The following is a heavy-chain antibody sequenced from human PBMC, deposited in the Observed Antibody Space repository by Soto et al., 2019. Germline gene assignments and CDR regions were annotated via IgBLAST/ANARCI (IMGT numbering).Heavy chain of an antibody. CDR2: IWYDGSNK. Sequence: ESGGGVVQPGRSLRLSCAASGFTFSSYGMHWVRQAPGKGLEWVAVIWYDGSNKYYADSVKGRFTISRDNSKNTLYLQMNSLRAEDTAVYYCARDYVAGTLYYYYYYGMDVWGQGTTVTVSS. V-gene: IGHV3-33*01. CDR3: ARDYVAGTLYYYYYYGMDV. D-gene: IGHD6-19*01. J-gene: IGHJ6*02. CDR1: GFTFSSYG.